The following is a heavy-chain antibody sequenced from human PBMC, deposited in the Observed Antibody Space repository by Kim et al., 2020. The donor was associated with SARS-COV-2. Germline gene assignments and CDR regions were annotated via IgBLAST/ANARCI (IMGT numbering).Heavy chain of an antibody. D-gene: IGHD2-8*02. CDR1: GDSISSSSYF. V-gene: IGHV4-39*01. J-gene: IGHJ2*01. Sequence: SETLSLTCTVSGDSISSSSYFWGWIRQPPGKGLEWIATIYYSGSTYYNPSLKSRVTISVDTSKNQFSLKLSSVTAADTAVYYCVRRVLTYWDDWYFDLWG. CDR3: VRRVLTYWDDWYFDL. CDR2: IYYSGST.